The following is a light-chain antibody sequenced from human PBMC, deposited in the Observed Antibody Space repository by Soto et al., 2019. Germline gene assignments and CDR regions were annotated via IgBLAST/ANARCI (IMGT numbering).Light chain of an antibody. CDR3: QQSNSYLYT. CDR2: DAS. Sequence: ALQLTQSPSSLSASVGDRVTITCRASQGISSALAWYQQKPGKAPKLLIYDASSLESGVTSRFSGSGSGTDFTLTTSSLQPEHFATFYCQQSNSYLYTFGQGTTLELK. CDR1: QGISSA. J-gene: IGKJ2*01. V-gene: IGKV1-13*02.